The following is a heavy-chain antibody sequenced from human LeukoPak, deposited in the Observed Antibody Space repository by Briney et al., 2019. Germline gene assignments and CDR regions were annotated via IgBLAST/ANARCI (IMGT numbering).Heavy chain of an antibody. CDR2: ISGSGGST. Sequence: GGSLRLSCAASGFTFSSYAMSWVRQAPGKGLEWVSAISGSGGSTYYADSVKGRFTISRDNSKNTLYLQMNSLRAEDTAVYYCAKESEYCSSTSCPLDYWGQGTLVTVSS. CDR3: AKESEYCSSTSCPLDY. D-gene: IGHD2-2*01. J-gene: IGHJ4*02. CDR1: GFTFSSYA. V-gene: IGHV3-23*01.